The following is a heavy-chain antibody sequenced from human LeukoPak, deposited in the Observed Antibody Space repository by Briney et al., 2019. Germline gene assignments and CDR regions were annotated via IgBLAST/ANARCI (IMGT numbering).Heavy chain of an antibody. V-gene: IGHV4-59*01. CDR3: AGPSTDYSSGWKR. CDR1: GGSISSYY. D-gene: IGHD6-19*01. CDR2: IYYSGST. J-gene: IGHJ4*02. Sequence: SETLSLTCTVSGGSISSYYWSWIRQPPEKGLEWIGYIYYSGSTNYNPSLKGRVTISVDTSKNQFSLKLSSVTAADTAVYYCAGPSTDYSSGWKRWGQGTLVTVSS.